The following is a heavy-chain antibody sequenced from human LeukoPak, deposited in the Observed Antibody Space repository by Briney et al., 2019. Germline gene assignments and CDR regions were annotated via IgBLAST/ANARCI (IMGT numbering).Heavy chain of an antibody. CDR2: IIPIFGTA. CDR1: GGTFSNYA. Sequence: GASVKVSCKASGGTFSNYAISWVRQAPGQGLEWMGGIIPIFGTANYAQKFQGRVTITADESTSTAYMELSSLRSEDTAVYYCARVLDAYDYSNYGWFDPWGQGTLVTVSS. V-gene: IGHV1-69*13. CDR3: ARVLDAYDYSNYGWFDP. J-gene: IGHJ5*02. D-gene: IGHD4-11*01.